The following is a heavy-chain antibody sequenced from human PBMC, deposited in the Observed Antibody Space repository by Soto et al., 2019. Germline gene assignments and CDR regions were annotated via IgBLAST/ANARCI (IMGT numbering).Heavy chain of an antibody. Sequence: ASVKVSCKASGYTFTSYGISWVRQAPGQGLEWMGWISAYNGNTNYAQKLQGRVTMNTDTSTSTAYMELRSLRSDDTAVYYCARGPFTMVRGVIHWFDTWGQGTMVTVSS. CDR2: ISAYNGNT. CDR1: GYTFTSYG. V-gene: IGHV1-18*01. J-gene: IGHJ5*02. D-gene: IGHD3-10*01. CDR3: ARGPFTMVRGVIHWFDT.